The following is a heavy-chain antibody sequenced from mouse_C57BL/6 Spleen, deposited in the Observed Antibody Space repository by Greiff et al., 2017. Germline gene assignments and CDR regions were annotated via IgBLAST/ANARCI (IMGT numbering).Heavy chain of an antibody. CDR3: ARDDGDLDY. V-gene: IGHV1-82*01. J-gene: IGHJ2*01. CDR2: IYPEYGTT. Sequence: QVQLQQSGPELVKPGASVKMSCKASGYAFNDSYMNWVKQRPGKGLEWIGGIYPEYGTTNYNGKFKGKATMTADKSSITAYMQLSSLTSEDSAVYYCARDDGDLDYWGKGTTLTVSS. CDR1: GYAFNDSY. D-gene: IGHD2-3*01.